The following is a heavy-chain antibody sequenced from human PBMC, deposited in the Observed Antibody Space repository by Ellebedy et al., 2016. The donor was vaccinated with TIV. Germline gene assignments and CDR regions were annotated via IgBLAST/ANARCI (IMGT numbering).Heavy chain of an antibody. V-gene: IGHV3-74*01. CDR2: ISPEGSNT. CDR3: VKVNATSGWPYYFHY. D-gene: IGHD6-19*01. Sequence: GESLKISCAASGFTFSNYWMPWVRQAPGTGLVWVSRISPEGSNTISADSVKGRFTISRDNAKNTLYLQMNSLRAEDTAVYYCVKVNATSGWPYYFHYWGQGTLVTVSS. J-gene: IGHJ4*02. CDR1: GFTFSNYW.